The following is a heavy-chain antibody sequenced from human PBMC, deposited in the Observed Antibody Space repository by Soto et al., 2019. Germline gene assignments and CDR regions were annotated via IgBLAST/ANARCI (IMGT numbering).Heavy chain of an antibody. J-gene: IGHJ6*02. V-gene: IGHV4-34*01. CDR2: INHSGST. D-gene: IGHD6-19*01. Sequence: SETLSLTCSVYGGSFSGYYWSWIRQPPGKGLEWIGEINHSGSTNYNPSLKSRVTISVDTSKNQFSLKLSSVTAADTAVYYCERGPRGWYGPVGPYKYYYGREVWGQG. CDR3: ERGPRGWYGPVGPYKYYYGREV. CDR1: GGSFSGYY.